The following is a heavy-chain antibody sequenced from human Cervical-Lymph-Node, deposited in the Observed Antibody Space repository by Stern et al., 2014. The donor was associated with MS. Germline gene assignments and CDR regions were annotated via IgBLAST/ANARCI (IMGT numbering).Heavy chain of an antibody. V-gene: IGHV3-73*02. CDR1: GVAFSGAG. CDR2: IRSKADNYAT. Sequence: EVQLVESGGGLVQPGGSLKLSCAASGVAFSGAGMHWVRQASGKGLEWVGRIRSKADNYATAYAASVKGRFTISRDDSKNMTYLQMNSLKAEDTALYYCTGFSYYWGQGTLVTVSS. CDR3: TGFSYY. J-gene: IGHJ4*02.